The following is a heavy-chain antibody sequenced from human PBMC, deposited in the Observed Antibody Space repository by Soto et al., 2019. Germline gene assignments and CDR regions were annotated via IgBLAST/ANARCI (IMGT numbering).Heavy chain of an antibody. CDR1: GGTFSSYA. Sequence: QVQLVQSGAEVKKPGSSVKVSCKASGGTFSSYAISWVRHAPGQGLEWMGGTIPIFGTANYAQKFQGRVTITADESTITAYMELSSLRSEDTAVYYCARSERYYYDSSGYYPWDYWGQGTLVTVSS. J-gene: IGHJ4*02. CDR3: ARSERYYYDSSGYYPWDY. V-gene: IGHV1-69*01. D-gene: IGHD3-22*01. CDR2: TIPIFGTA.